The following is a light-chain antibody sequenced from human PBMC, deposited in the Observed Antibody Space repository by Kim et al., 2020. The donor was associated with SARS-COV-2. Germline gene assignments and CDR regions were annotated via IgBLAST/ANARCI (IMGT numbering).Light chain of an antibody. CDR2: KDT. CDR1: ALPKQF. CDR3: QSADSSANYWV. V-gene: IGLV3-25*03. J-gene: IGLJ3*02. Sequence: SPGQTARITCSGDALPKQFACLYRQKPGQAPILIIYKDTERPSGIPDRFSGSSSGTTVTLTISGVQAEDEADYYCQSADSSANYWVFGGGTKLTVL.